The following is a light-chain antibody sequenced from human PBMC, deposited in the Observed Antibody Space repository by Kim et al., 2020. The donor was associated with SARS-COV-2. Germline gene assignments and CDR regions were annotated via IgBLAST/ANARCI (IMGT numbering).Light chain of an antibody. Sequence: EIVLTQSPATLSLSPGQSATLSCRASQRVGSAYFAWFQHSPGQAPRLLVFGASGRATGIPDRFSGSGSGTDCTLTISRLEPEDFAVYYCHQSAEFPRTFGPGTRLEIK. CDR1: QRVGSAY. CDR2: GAS. V-gene: IGKV3-20*01. CDR3: HQSAEFPRT. J-gene: IGKJ5*01.